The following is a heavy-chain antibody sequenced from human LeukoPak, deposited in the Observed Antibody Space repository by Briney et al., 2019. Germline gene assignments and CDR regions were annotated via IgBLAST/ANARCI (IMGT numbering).Heavy chain of an antibody. J-gene: IGHJ4*02. CDR2: INEDGSTT. D-gene: IGHD1-26*01. V-gene: IGHV3-74*01. CDR1: GFTFSSNW. Sequence: GGSLRLSCAAFGFTFSSNWMHWVRQAPGKGLVWVSRINEDGSTTNYADSVKGRSTIFRDNAKNTLYLQMNSLRAEDTAVYYCVRDLGGRSGHWGQGTLVTVSS. CDR3: VRDLGGRSGH.